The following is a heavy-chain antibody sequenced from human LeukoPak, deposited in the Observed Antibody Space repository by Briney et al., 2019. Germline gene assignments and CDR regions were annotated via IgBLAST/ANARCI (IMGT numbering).Heavy chain of an antibody. V-gene: IGHV3-23*01. J-gene: IGHJ2*01. CDR1: GFTFSSYA. D-gene: IGHD1-26*01. Sequence: PGGSLSLSCEASGFTFSSYAMSWVRQAQGRGLEWFSAISGSGGSTYYADSVKGRFTISRDNSKNTLYLQMNSLRAEDTAVYYCAKDRTVGASYWYFDLWGRGTLVTVSS. CDR2: ISGSGGST. CDR3: AKDRTVGASYWYFDL.